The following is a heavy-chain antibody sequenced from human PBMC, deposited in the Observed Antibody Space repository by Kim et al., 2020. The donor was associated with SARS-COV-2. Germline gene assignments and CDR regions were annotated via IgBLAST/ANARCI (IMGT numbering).Heavy chain of an antibody. Sequence: GGSLRLSCAASGFTFSSSPMTWVRQAPGRGLEWVSSIGGSVESTFYAVSVKGRFTIPRDNSKHTLYLQMNSLRADDTAVYYCARGGVTIFGAVIMGYYYMDVWGEGTAVTVSS. CDR1: GFTFSSSP. J-gene: IGHJ6*03. D-gene: IGHD3-3*01. CDR2: IGGSVEST. CDR3: ARGGVTIFGAVIMGYYYMDV. V-gene: IGHV3-23*01.